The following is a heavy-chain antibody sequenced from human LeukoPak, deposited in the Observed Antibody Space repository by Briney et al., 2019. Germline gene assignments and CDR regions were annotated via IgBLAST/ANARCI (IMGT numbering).Heavy chain of an antibody. CDR1: GGSISSYY. Sequence: SETRSLTCTVSGGSISSYYWSWIRQPPGKGREWIGFIYYSGNANYNPSLKSRVTISVDTSKNQFSLKLSSVTAADTAVYYCARDTLDYFDYWGQGTLVTVSS. J-gene: IGHJ4*02. V-gene: IGHV4-59*01. CDR2: IYYSGNA. CDR3: ARDTLDYFDY.